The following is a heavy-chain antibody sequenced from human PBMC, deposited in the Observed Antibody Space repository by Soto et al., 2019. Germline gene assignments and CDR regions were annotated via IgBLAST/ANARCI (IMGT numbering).Heavy chain of an antibody. D-gene: IGHD6-13*01. CDR2: ISYDGSNK. Sequence: GGSLRLSCAASGFTFSSYAMHWVRQAPGKGLEWVAFISYDGSNKYYADSVKGRFTISRDKSKNTLYLQMNSLRAEDPAVYYCRGDFVLKQQRFPIWGQGTMVTVSS. V-gene: IGHV3-30*14. J-gene: IGHJ4*03. CDR3: RGDFVLKQQRFPI. CDR1: GFTFSSYA.